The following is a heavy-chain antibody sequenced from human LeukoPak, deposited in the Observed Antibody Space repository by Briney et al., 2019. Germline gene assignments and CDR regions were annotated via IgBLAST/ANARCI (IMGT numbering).Heavy chain of an antibody. CDR1: VGSLISYY. CDR2: IYYSGST. V-gene: IGHV4-59*01. Sequence: SETLSLTCTVSVGSLISYYWSWIRQPPGKGLEWIGYIYYSGSTNYNPSLKSRVTISVDTSKNQFSLKLSSVPAADTAVYYCARDLLNWFDPWGQGTLVTVSS. J-gene: IGHJ5*02. CDR3: ARDLLNWFDP.